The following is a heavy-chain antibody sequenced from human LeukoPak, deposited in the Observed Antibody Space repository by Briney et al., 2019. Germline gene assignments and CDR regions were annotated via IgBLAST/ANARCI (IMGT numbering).Heavy chain of an antibody. CDR1: GFTFSSYD. J-gene: IGHJ4*02. CDR3: ARATVPGYY. CDR2: ISTSGSTI. V-gene: IGHV3-48*03. D-gene: IGHD6-19*01. Sequence: QPGGSLRLSCAASGFTFSSYDTNWVRQAPEKGLEWVSYISTSGSTIYYADSVKGRFTISRDNGRNSLYLQMDSLRAEDTAVYYCARATVPGYYWGLGALVTVSS.